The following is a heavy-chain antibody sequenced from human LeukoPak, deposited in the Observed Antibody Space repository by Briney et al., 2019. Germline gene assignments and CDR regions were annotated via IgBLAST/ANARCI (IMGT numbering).Heavy chain of an antibody. D-gene: IGHD2-15*01. CDR1: GFTFSSYG. CDR3: AKDVGYCSGGSCYYFDY. V-gene: IGHV3-30*02. CDR2: IRYDGSNK. J-gene: IGHJ4*02. Sequence: GGSLRLSCAASGFTFSSYGIHWVRQAPGKGLEWVAFIRYDGSNKYYADSVKGRFTISRDNSKNTLYLQMNSLRAEDTAVYYCAKDVGYCSGGSCYYFDYWGQGNLVTVSS.